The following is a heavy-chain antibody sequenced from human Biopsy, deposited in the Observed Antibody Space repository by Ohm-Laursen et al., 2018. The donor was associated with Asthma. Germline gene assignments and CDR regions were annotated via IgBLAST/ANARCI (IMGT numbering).Heavy chain of an antibody. CDR2: IYSGGTS. D-gene: IGHD6-19*01. Sequence: GSLRLSCAASGLTVSRDHMFWVRQAPGKGLEWVSVIYSGGTSHTADSVRGRFTISRDFSKNTLHLQMHSLRVEDTAVYYCARDSYSSGLYDDFESWGQGTLVTVSS. V-gene: IGHV3-53*01. CDR3: ARDSYSSGLYDDFES. CDR1: GLTVSRDH. J-gene: IGHJ4*02.